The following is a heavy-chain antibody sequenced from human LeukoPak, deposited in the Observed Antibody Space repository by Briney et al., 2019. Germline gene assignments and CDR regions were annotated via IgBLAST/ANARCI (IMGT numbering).Heavy chain of an antibody. CDR3: AGDGRPYRWFDP. Sequence: SETLSPTCAVYGGSFSGYYWSWIRQPPGKGLEWIGEINHSGSTNHNPSLKSRVTISVDTSKNQFSLKLSSVTAADTAVYYCAGDGRPYRWFDPWGQGTLVTVSS. J-gene: IGHJ5*02. V-gene: IGHV4-34*01. CDR2: INHSGST. CDR1: GGSFSGYY. D-gene: IGHD1-1*01.